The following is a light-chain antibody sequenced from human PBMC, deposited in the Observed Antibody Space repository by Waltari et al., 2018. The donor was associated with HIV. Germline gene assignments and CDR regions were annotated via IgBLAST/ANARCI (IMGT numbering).Light chain of an antibody. CDR3: QQRDNWPPLAT. J-gene: IGKJ3*01. Sequence: EIVLTQSPATLSLSPGERATLSCRASQSISSNLAWYQQKPGQAPRLLIYDASNRATGIPGRFSGSGSGTDFTLTISSLEPEDFAVYYCQQRDNWPPLATFGPGTKVDI. CDR2: DAS. V-gene: IGKV3-11*01. CDR1: QSISSN.